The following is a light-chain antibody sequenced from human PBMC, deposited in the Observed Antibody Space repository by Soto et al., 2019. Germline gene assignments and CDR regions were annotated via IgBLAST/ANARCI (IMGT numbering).Light chain of an antibody. CDR3: AAWDDSLSGPRL. J-gene: IGLJ3*02. CDR1: SSNIGSNY. CDR2: RNN. V-gene: IGLV1-47*01. Sequence: QSALTQPPSASGTPGQRVTISCSGSSSNIGSNYVYWYQQLPGTAPKLLIYRNNQRPSGVPDRFSGSKSGTSASLAISGLRSEDEADYYCAAWDDSLSGPRLFGGGTKLTVL.